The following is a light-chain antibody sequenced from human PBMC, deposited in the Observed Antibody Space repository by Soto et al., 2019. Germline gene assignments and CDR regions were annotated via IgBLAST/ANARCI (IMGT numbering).Light chain of an antibody. V-gene: IGKV3-20*01. J-gene: IGKJ2*01. CDR2: AAS. CDR3: QQYSRSSYT. Sequence: EVVLTQSPGTLSLSPGERATLSCRASQSISSSYLAWYQQKPGQAPRLLIYAASSRATGIPDRFSGSGSGTDFTLTISRLEPDDFAVYYCQQYSRSSYTFGQGTKLEIK. CDR1: QSISSSY.